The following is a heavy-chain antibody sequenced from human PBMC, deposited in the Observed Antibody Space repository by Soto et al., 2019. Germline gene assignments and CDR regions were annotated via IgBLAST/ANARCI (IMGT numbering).Heavy chain of an antibody. CDR1: GFTVSSNY. J-gene: IGHJ4*02. D-gene: IGHD3-10*01. CDR3: ARDQYYGSGSYYTH. CDR2: IYSGGST. Sequence: GGSLRLSCAASGFTVSSNYMSWVRQAPGKGLEWVSVIYSGGSTYYADSVKGRFTISRDNSKNTLYLQMNSLRAEDTAVYYCARDQYYGSGSYYTHWGQGTLVTVSS. V-gene: IGHV3-66*01.